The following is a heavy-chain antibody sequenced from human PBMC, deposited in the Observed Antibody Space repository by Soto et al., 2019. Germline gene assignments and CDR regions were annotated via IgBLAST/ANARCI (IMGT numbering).Heavy chain of an antibody. CDR2: ISYDGSNK. CDR3: AKDHTGSYYGGYFDY. Sequence: QVQLVESGGGVVQPGRSLRLSCAASGFTFSRYGMHWVRQAPGKGLEWVAVISYDGSNKYYADSVKGRFTISRDNSKNTLYLQMNRLRDEDTAVYYCAKDHTGSYYGGYFDYWGHGTLVTVSS. D-gene: IGHD1-26*01. V-gene: IGHV3-30*18. J-gene: IGHJ4*01. CDR1: GFTFSRYG.